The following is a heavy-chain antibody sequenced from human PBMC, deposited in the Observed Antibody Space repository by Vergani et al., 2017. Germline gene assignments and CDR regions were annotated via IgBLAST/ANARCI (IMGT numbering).Heavy chain of an antibody. V-gene: IGHV1-2*02. Sequence: QVQLVQSGAEVKKPGASVKVSCKASGYTFTGYYMHWVRQAPGQGLEWMGWINPNSGGTNYAQKFQGRVTMTRETSISTAYMELSRLRSDDTAVYYCARRVWAGYCSSTSCSRAWFDPWGQGTLVTVSS. J-gene: IGHJ5*02. CDR2: INPNSGGT. CDR1: GYTFTGYY. CDR3: ARRVWAGYCSSTSCSRAWFDP. D-gene: IGHD2-2*01.